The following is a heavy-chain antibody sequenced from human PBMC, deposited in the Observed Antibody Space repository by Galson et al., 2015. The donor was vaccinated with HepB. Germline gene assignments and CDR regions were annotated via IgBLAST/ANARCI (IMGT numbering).Heavy chain of an antibody. V-gene: IGHV3-74*01. J-gene: IGHJ6*02. D-gene: IGHD4-17*01. CDR2: IQERGGEK. Sequence: SLRLSCAASGFTFRNYWMHWVRQAPGEGLVWVARIQERGGEKNYADSVRGRFTISRDNAKNTLYLQMNSLRAEDTAVYYCARLPTMTAKTYGLDVWGLGTTVTVSS. CDR3: ARLPTMTAKTYGLDV. CDR1: GFTFRNYW.